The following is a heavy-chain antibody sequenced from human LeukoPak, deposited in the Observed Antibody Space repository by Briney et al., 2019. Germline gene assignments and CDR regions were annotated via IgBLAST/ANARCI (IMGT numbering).Heavy chain of an antibody. CDR3: AREGATTGTAPDAFDI. J-gene: IGHJ3*02. V-gene: IGHV3-21*01. CDR1: GFTSSR. D-gene: IGHD1-1*01. CDR2: ISSSSSYI. Sequence: PGGSLRLSCAAPGFTSSRMNWVRQAPGKGLEWVSSISSSSSYIYYADSVKGRFTISRDNAKNSLYLQMNSLRAEDTAVYYCAREGATTGTAPDAFDIWGQGTMVTVSS.